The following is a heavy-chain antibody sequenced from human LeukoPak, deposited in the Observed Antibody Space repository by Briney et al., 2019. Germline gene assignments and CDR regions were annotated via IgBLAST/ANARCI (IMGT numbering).Heavy chain of an antibody. CDR2: IYYSGST. CDR3: ARIPQYYYDSSDGYWFDP. CDR1: GGSISSYY. D-gene: IGHD3-22*01. V-gene: IGHV4-59*01. Sequence: SSETLSLTCTVSGGSISSYYWSWIRQPPGKGLEWIGYIYYSGSTNYNPSLKSRVTISVDTSKNQFSLKLSSVTAADTAVYYCARIPQYYYDSSDGYWFDPWGQGTLVTVSS. J-gene: IGHJ5*02.